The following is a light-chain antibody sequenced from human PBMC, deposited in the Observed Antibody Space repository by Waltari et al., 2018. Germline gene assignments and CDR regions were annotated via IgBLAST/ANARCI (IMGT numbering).Light chain of an antibody. J-gene: IGLJ2*01. CDR1: ALPTQH. CDR2: KDI. CDR3: QSADSSGTYVI. Sequence: SYELTQPPSVSVSPGQTARNTCPGDALPTQHAYWYQQKPGQAPVLVIYKDIERPSGIPERFSGSSSGTAVTLTISGVQAEDEADYYCQSADSSGTYVIFGGGTKLTVL. V-gene: IGLV3-25*03.